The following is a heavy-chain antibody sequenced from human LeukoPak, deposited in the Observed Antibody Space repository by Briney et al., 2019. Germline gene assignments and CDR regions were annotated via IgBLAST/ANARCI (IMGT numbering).Heavy chain of an antibody. Sequence: GGSLRLSCAASGFTFSSYVTHWVRQAPGKGLEWVAVIWYDGSNKYYADSVKGRFTISRDNSKNTLYLQMNSLRAEDTAVYYCAKDALPMITFGGVIVDRNNWFDPWGQGTLVTVSS. CDR3: AKDALPMITFGGVIVDRNNWFDP. D-gene: IGHD3-16*02. CDR2: IWYDGSNK. J-gene: IGHJ5*02. CDR1: GFTFSSYV. V-gene: IGHV3-33*06.